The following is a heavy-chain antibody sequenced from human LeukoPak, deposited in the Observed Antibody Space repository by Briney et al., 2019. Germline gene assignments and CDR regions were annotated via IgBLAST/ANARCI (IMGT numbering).Heavy chain of an antibody. Sequence: ASVKVSCKASGFTFTSYGITWVRQAPGQGLEWMGWMNPNSGNTGYAQKFQGRVTMTRNTSISTAYMELSSLRSEDTAVYYCARGARQLFYYYYGMDVWGQGTTVTVSS. J-gene: IGHJ6*02. V-gene: IGHV1-8*01. CDR2: MNPNSGNT. D-gene: IGHD1-1*01. CDR1: GFTFTSYG. CDR3: ARGARQLFYYYYGMDV.